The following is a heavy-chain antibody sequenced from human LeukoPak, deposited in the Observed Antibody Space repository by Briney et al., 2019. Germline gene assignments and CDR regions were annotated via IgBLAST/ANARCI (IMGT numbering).Heavy chain of an antibody. CDR1: GGSISSYY. J-gene: IGHJ5*02. V-gene: IGHV4-59*01. CDR3: ARVDYGDYYRNWFDP. CDR2: IYDSGST. D-gene: IGHD4-17*01. Sequence: SETLSLTCTVSGGSISSYYWSWIRQPPGKGLEWIGYIYDSGSTNYNPSLKSRVTISVDTSKNQFSLKLSSVTAADTAVYYCARVDYGDYYRNWFDPWGQGTLVTVSS.